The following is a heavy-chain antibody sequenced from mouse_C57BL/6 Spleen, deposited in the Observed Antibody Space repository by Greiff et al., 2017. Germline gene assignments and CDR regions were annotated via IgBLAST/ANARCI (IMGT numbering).Heavy chain of an antibody. J-gene: IGHJ4*01. Sequence: ESGPGILQSSQTLSLTCSFSGFSLSTSGMGVSWIRQPSGKGLEWLAHIYWDDDKTNNPSLKSRLTISKDTSRNQVFLKITSVVTADTSTYYCARRRAQVAMDYWGQGTSVTVSS. CDR1: GFSLSTSGMG. CDR2: IYWDDDK. V-gene: IGHV8-12*01. CDR3: ARRRAQVAMDY.